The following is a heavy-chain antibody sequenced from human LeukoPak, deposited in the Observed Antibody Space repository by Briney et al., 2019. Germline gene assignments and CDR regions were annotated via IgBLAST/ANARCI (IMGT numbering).Heavy chain of an antibody. CDR2: ISGSGDGT. Sequence: GGSLRLSCEASGFTFRSYAMNWVRQAPGKGLECVSVISGSGDGTHYADSVKGRFTISRDNSKNTLYLQMNSVRVEDTAVYSCAKAPGFTVVTSFDWWGQGTLVTVSS. V-gene: IGHV3-23*01. J-gene: IGHJ4*02. CDR3: AKAPGFTVVTSFDW. D-gene: IGHD4-23*01. CDR1: GFTFRSYA.